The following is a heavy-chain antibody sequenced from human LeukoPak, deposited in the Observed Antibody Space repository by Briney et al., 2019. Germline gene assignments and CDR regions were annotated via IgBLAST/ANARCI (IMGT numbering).Heavy chain of an antibody. CDR1: GFTFSDYY. J-gene: IGHJ4*02. Sequence: GGSLRLSCAASGFTFSDYYMSWIRQAPGKGLEWVSYISSSGSTIYYADSVKGRFTISRDNAKNSLYLQMNSLRAEDTAVYYCARDHGYYDSSGYPPGYWGQGTLVTVSS. V-gene: IGHV3-11*01. CDR3: ARDHGYYDSSGYPPGY. D-gene: IGHD3-22*01. CDR2: ISSSGSTI.